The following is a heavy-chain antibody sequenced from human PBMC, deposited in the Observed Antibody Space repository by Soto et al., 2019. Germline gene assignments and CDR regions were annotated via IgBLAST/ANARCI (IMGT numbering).Heavy chain of an antibody. Sequence: EVQLVESGGGLVQPGGSLRLSCAASGFTFSSYWMHWVRQAPGKGLVWVSRINSDGSSTSYADSEKGRFTISRDNAKNTLYLQMNSLRAEDTAVYYCASLVYAISSYYYYMDVWGKGTTVTVSS. CDR3: ASLVYAISSYYYYMDV. J-gene: IGHJ6*03. CDR1: GFTFSSYW. D-gene: IGHD2-8*01. CDR2: INSDGSST. V-gene: IGHV3-74*01.